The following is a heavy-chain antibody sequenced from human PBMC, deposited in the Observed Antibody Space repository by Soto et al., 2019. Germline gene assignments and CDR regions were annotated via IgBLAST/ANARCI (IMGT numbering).Heavy chain of an antibody. CDR1: GFTFSSYG. CDR2: ISCDGSNK. Sequence: QVQLVESGGGVVKPGRSLRLSCAASGFTFSSYGMHWVRQAPGKGLEWVAVISCDGSNKYYADSVKGRFTISRDNSKNTLYLQMNSLRAEDTAVYYFEKEVGSGPMDVWGQGTTVTDSS. CDR3: EKEVGSGPMDV. V-gene: IGHV3-30*18. J-gene: IGHJ6*02. D-gene: IGHD3-3*01.